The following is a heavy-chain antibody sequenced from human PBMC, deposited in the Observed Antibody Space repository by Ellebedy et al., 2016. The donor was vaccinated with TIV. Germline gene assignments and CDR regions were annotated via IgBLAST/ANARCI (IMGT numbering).Heavy chain of an antibody. V-gene: IGHV3-23*01. J-gene: IGHJ4*02. CDR1: GFTFRKTT. CDR3: VKDQKWDPSHYYDY. Sequence: GGSLRLSXAASGFTFRKTTMTWVRQASGKRLEWVSTISSGGDKTYYADSVKGRFTISRDNSKNTLSLQMNGLRVEDTAVYYCVKDQKWDPSHYYDYWGQGSLVTVSS. D-gene: IGHD1-26*01. CDR2: ISSGGDKT.